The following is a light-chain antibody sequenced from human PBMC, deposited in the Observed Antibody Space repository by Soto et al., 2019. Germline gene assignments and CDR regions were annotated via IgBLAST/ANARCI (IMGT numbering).Light chain of an antibody. V-gene: IGLV2-8*01. Sequence: QSALTQPSSASGSPGQSVTISCTGTSSDVGSYNYVSWYQQHPGKAPKLMIYEVSKRPSGVPDRFSGSKSGNTASLTVSGLQAEDEADYYCSSYAGSNNLVFGGGTKLTVL. J-gene: IGLJ3*02. CDR2: EVS. CDR1: SSDVGSYNY. CDR3: SSYAGSNNLV.